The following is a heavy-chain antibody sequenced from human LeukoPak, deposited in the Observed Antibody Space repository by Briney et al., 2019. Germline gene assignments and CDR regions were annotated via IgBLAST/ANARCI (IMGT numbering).Heavy chain of an antibody. CDR3: ATGKVRAYYYGMDV. V-gene: IGHV1-24*01. D-gene: IGHD3-10*01. CDR2: FDPEDGET. J-gene: IGHJ6*02. Sequence: ASVKVSCKVFGYTLTELSMHWVRQAPGKGLEWMGGFDPEDGETIYAQKFRGRVTMTEDTSTDTAYMELSSLRSEDTAVYYCATGKVRAYYYGMDVWGQGTTVTVSS. CDR1: GYTLTELS.